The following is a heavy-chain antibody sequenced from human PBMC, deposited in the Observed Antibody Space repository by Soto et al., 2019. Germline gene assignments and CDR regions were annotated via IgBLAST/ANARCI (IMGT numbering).Heavy chain of an antibody. CDR2: ISGSGGST. J-gene: IGHJ5*02. CDR3: AKDRDYDFWKENNWFDP. Sequence: GWSLRLSCAASRFTFSSYGMSWVRQAPGKGLEWVSGISGSGGSTYYADSVKGRFTISRDNSKNTLYLQVNSLRAEDTAIYYCAKDRDYDFWKENNWFDPWGQGTLVTVSS. CDR1: RFTFSSYG. V-gene: IGHV3-23*01. D-gene: IGHD3-3*01.